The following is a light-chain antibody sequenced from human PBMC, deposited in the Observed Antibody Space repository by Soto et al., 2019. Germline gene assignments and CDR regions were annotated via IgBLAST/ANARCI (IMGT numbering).Light chain of an antibody. V-gene: IGKV3-11*01. J-gene: IGKJ1*01. CDR1: QSVSSY. CDR2: DAS. Sequence: VLTQSPATLFLSPWERATLSCRAGQSVSSYLAWYQQKPGQAPRLLIYDASNRATGIPARFSGSGSGTDFTLTISSLEPEDFAVYYCQQRSNWPPTWTFGQGTKVDTK. CDR3: QQRSNWPPTWT.